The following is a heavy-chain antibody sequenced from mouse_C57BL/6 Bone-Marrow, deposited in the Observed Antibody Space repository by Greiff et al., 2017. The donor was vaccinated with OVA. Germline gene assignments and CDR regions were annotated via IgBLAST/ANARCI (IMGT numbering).Heavy chain of an antibody. Sequence: VQLQQPGAELVKPGASVKLSCKASGYTFTSYWMQWVKQRPGQGLEWIGEIDPSDSYTNYNQKFKGKATLTVDPSSSTAYMQLSSLTSEDSAVDYCARAGGYFPWFAYWGQGTLVTVSA. D-gene: IGHD2-3*01. V-gene: IGHV1-50*01. CDR1: GYTFTSYW. CDR3: ARAGGYFPWFAY. CDR2: IDPSDSYT. J-gene: IGHJ3*01.